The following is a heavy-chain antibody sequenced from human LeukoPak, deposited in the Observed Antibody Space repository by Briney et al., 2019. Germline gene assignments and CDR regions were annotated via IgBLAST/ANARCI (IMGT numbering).Heavy chain of an antibody. CDR3: ARGPYDYVWGSYPSSLWGAY. Sequence: GGSLRLSCAASGFTFSSYWMSWVRQAPGKGLEWVAIIRQDGSEKYYVDSVKGRFTISRDNAKNSLYLQMNSLRAEDTAVYYCARGPYDYVWGSYPSSLWGAYWGQGTLVTVSS. J-gene: IGHJ4*02. V-gene: IGHV3-7*01. CDR2: IRQDGSEK. CDR1: GFTFSSYW. D-gene: IGHD3-16*01.